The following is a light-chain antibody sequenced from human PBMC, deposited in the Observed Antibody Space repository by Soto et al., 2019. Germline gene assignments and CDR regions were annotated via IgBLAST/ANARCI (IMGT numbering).Light chain of an antibody. J-gene: IGLJ1*01. Sequence: QSGLTQPPSVSGAPGQRVTISCTGSSSDIGAGYDVHWYQQLPGKAPTLLIYGNTKRPSGVPDRFSGSRSGTSASLAITGLQAEDEADYYCQSYDSSLRHYVFGTGTKLTVL. CDR2: GNT. V-gene: IGLV1-40*01. CDR1: SSDIGAGYD. CDR3: QSYDSSLRHYV.